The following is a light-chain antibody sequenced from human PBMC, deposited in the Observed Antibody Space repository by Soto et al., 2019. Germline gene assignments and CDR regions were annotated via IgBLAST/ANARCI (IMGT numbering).Light chain of an antibody. V-gene: IGKV1-27*01. CDR2: AAS. J-gene: IGKJ1*01. CDR1: QGISNY. CDR3: QQYGSSRT. Sequence: DIQMTQSPSSLSASVGDRVTITCRASQGISNYLAWYQQKPGKVPKLLIYAASTLQSGVPSRFSGSGSGTDFTLTISSLQPDDFATYYCQQYGSSRTFGQGTKVDIK.